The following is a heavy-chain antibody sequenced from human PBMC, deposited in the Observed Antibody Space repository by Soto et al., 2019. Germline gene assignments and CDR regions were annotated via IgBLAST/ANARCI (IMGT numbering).Heavy chain of an antibody. D-gene: IGHD2-2*02. V-gene: IGHV3-21*01. J-gene: IGHJ4*02. CDR2: ISSSISYI. CDR1: GFTFSSYS. CDR3: AREPGFQLLYYDY. Sequence: GGSLRLSCAASGFTFSSYSMNWVRQAPGKGLEWFSSISSSISYIYYADSVKGRFTISRDNAKNSLYLQMNSLRAEDTAVYYCAREPGFQLLYYDYWGQGTLVTVSS.